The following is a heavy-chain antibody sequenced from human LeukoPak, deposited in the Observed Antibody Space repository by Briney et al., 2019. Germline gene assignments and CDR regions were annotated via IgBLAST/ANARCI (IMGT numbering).Heavy chain of an antibody. CDR3: ARPPFYDSSGYHLDY. CDR2: INPNSGGT. D-gene: IGHD3-22*01. CDR1: GYTXTGYY. V-gene: IGHV1-2*02. J-gene: IGHJ4*02. Sequence: GASVKVSCKASGYTXTGYYMHWVRQAPGQGLEWMGWINPNSGGTNYAQKFQGRVTMTRDTSISTAYMELSRLRSDDTAAYYCARPPFYDSSGYHLDYWGQGTLVTVSS.